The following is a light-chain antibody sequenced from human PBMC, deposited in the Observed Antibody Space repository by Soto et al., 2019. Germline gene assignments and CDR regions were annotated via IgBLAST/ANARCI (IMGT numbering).Light chain of an antibody. V-gene: IGKV3-20*01. CDR1: QSVSSSY. CDR3: RQYGSSPVT. Sequence: DIVLTQSPGTLSLSPGERATLSCRASQSVSSSYLAWYQQKPGQARRRRIYGAATRATGIPDRLIGSGWWTDFTLTISRLEAQEFAVYYCRQYGSSPVTFGQGTRLEIK. CDR2: GAA. J-gene: IGKJ5*01.